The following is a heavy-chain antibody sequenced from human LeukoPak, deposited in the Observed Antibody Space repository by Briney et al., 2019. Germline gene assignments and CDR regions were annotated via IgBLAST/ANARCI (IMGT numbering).Heavy chain of an antibody. CDR1: GFTFSSYS. D-gene: IGHD3-10*01. CDR3: ARPLWFGELYGLGMDV. CDR2: ISYDGSNK. J-gene: IGHJ6*02. Sequence: PGGSLRLSCAASGFTFSSYSMNWVRQAPGKGLEWVAVISYDGSNKYYADSVKGRFTISRDNSKNTLYLQMNSLRAEDTAVYYCARPLWFGELYGLGMDVWGQGTTVTVSS. V-gene: IGHV3-30*03.